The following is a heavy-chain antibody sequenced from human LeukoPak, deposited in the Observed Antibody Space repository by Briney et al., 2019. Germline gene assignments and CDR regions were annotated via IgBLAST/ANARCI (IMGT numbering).Heavy chain of an antibody. CDR1: GGSISSSSYY. Sequence: PSETLSLTCTVSGGSISSSSYYWGWIRQPPGKGLEWIGSIYYSGSTYYNPSLKSRVTISVDTSKNQFSLKLSSVTAADTAVYFCARGPLPGGGQETLVPFSS. V-gene: IGHV4-39*07. CDR2: IYYSGST. J-gene: IGHJ4*02. CDR3: ARGPLPG.